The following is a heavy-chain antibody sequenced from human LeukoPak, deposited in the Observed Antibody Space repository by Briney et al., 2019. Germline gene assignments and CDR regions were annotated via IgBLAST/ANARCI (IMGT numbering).Heavy chain of an antibody. D-gene: IGHD3-22*01. CDR3: ATGYDSSGYLLPYFDY. Sequence: RASVKVSCKVSGYTLTELSMHWVRQAPGKELEWMGGFDPEDGETTYAQKFQGRVTMTEDTSTDTAYMELSSLRSEDTAVYYCATGYDSSGYLLPYFDYWGQGTLVTVSS. J-gene: IGHJ4*02. V-gene: IGHV1-24*01. CDR1: GYTLTELS. CDR2: FDPEDGET.